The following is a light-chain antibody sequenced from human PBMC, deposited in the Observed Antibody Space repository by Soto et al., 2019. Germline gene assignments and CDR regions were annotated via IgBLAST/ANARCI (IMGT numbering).Light chain of an antibody. Sequence: DIVMTQSPDSLAVSLGERATINCKSSQSVLYSSNNKNYLVWYHQKPGQPPKLLIYWASTRESGVPDRFRGSVSQTDFTLTISSLQAEDVAVYYCQQYYITPLTFGGGTKVEIK. CDR2: WAS. J-gene: IGKJ4*01. CDR3: QQYYITPLT. CDR1: QSVLYSSNNKNY. V-gene: IGKV4-1*01.